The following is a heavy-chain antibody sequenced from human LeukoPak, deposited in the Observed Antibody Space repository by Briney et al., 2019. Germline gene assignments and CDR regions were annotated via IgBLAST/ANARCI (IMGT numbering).Heavy chain of an antibody. Sequence: GGSLRLSCAASGFTFSSYAMSWVRQAPGKGLEWVSAISGSGGSTYYADSVKGRFTISRDNSKNTLYLQMSSLRAEDTAVYYCAKDQPATVTYSYFDYWGQGTLVTVSS. CDR2: ISGSGGST. CDR1: GFTFSSYA. J-gene: IGHJ4*02. CDR3: AKDQPATVTYSYFDY. D-gene: IGHD4-17*01. V-gene: IGHV3-23*01.